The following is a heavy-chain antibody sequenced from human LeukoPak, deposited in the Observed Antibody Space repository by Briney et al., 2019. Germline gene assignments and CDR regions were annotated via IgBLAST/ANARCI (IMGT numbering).Heavy chain of an antibody. V-gene: IGHV3-21*01. D-gene: IGHD6-19*01. Sequence: PGRSLRLSCAASGFTFSSYSMNWVRQAPGKGLEWVSSISSSSSYIYYADSVKGRFTISRDNAKTSLYLQMNSLRAEDTAVYYCARDLGRYSSGWEPFDYWGQGTLVTVSS. CDR2: ISSSSSYI. CDR3: ARDLGRYSSGWEPFDY. J-gene: IGHJ4*02. CDR1: GFTFSSYS.